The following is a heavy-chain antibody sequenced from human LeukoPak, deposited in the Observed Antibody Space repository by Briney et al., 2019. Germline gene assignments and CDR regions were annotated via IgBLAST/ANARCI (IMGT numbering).Heavy chain of an antibody. D-gene: IGHD3-3*01. Sequence: ASVKVSCKASGGTFNNRVISWVRQAPGQGLEWMGGIIPIFGTANYAQKFQGRVTITADESTSTAYMELSSLRSEDTAVYYCARSSVLRFLEWSIGPFDYWGQGTLVTVSS. CDR3: ARSSVLRFLEWSIGPFDY. CDR1: GGTFNNRV. CDR2: IIPIFGTA. V-gene: IGHV1-69*01. J-gene: IGHJ4*02.